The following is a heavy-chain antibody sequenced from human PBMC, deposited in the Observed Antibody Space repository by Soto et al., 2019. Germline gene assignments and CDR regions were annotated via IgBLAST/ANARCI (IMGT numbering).Heavy chain of an antibody. Sequence: GGSLRLSCAASGFTFSDYYMSWIRQAPGKGLEWVSYISSSSSYTNYADSVKGRFTISRDNSKNSLYLQMNSLRAEDTALYYCAKERSYYYYYGGAVGGQGTTVPVSS. CDR3: AKERSYYYYYGGAV. J-gene: IGHJ6*02. CDR2: ISSSSSYT. V-gene: IGHV3-11*05. CDR1: GFTFSDYY.